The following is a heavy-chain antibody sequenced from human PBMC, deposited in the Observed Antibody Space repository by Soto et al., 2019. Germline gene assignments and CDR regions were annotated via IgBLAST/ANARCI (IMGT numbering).Heavy chain of an antibody. CDR1: GGPFSSYA. Sequence: SVKVSCKASGGPFSSYATSWVRQAPGQGLERMGGIIPIFGTANYAQKFQGRVTITADESTSTAYMELSSLISEDTAVYYCARVSRYSSSWYALYYYNGMDVWVQLTTGTVSS. CDR2: IIPIFGTA. D-gene: IGHD6-13*01. J-gene: IGHJ6*02. CDR3: ARVSRYSSSWYALYYYNGMDV. V-gene: IGHV1-69*13.